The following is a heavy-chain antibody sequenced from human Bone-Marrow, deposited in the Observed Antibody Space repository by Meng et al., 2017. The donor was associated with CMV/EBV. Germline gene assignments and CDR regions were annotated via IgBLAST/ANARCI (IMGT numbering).Heavy chain of an antibody. D-gene: IGHD5-18*01. CDR3: ARRRVDTAMLGVDY. J-gene: IGHJ4*02. Sequence: GGSLRLSCAASGFTFSSNDMHWVRQTTGKGLEWVSAIGTAGDTYYPGSVKGRFTISRDNAKNSLYLQMNSLRAEDTAVYYCARRRVDTAMLGVDYWGQGTLVTVSS. CDR1: GFTFSSND. CDR2: IGTAGDT. V-gene: IGHV3-13*01.